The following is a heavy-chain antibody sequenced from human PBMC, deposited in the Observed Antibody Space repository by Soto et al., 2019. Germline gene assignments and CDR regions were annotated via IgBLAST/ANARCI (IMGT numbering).Heavy chain of an antibody. CDR1: GTTSTDYG. D-gene: IGHD3-16*01. J-gene: IGHJ6*02. CDR3: VKDMAPGGADV. V-gene: IGHV3-9*02. CDR2: VLGDNGQI. Sequence: GGSLRLSCAVSGTTSTDYGMHWVRQAPGKGLEWASGVLGDNGQIGYADSVKGRFTSSRDNARHFLYLQMNSLTVEDTALYYCVKDMAPGGADVWGQGTAVTVSS.